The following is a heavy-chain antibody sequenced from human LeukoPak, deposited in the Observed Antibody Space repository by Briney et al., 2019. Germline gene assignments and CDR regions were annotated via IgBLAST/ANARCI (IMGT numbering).Heavy chain of an antibody. D-gene: IGHD1-7*01. CDR1: GYTFTSYD. J-gene: IGHJ6*03. Sequence: ASVKVSCKASGYTFTSYDINWVRQATGQGLEWMGWMNPNSGNTGYAQKFQGRVTMTRNTSISTAYMELSSLRSEDTAVYYCARDRTTGVDYYYYYYMDVWGKGTTVTVSS. V-gene: IGHV1-8*01. CDR2: MNPNSGNT. CDR3: ARDRTTGVDYYYYYYMDV.